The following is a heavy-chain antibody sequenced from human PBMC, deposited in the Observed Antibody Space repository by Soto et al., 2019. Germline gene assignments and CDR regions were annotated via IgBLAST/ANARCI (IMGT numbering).Heavy chain of an antibody. CDR3: ARDWSGSYVDYYYYGMDV. J-gene: IGHJ6*02. CDR1: GGTFSSYA. Sequence: SVKVSCKASGGTFSSYAISWVRQAPGQGLEWMGGIIPIFGTASYAQKFQGRVTITADESTSTAYMELSSLRSEDTAVYYCARDWSGSYVDYYYYGMDVWGQGTTVTVSS. V-gene: IGHV1-69*13. D-gene: IGHD1-26*01. CDR2: IIPIFGTA.